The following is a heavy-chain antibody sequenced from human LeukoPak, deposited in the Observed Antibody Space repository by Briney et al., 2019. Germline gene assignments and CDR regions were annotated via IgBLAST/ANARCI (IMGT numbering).Heavy chain of an antibody. Sequence: GESPQISCKASGYTFTCDWIGWVRPMPGKGLEWMGIIYPGDSDTKYNAPFQGQVTISADKSISTAYLQWGSLKASDTATYYCARPALYCSSTVCPPYMDVWGKGTTVTASS. V-gene: IGHV5-51*01. J-gene: IGHJ6*03. CDR3: ARPALYCSSTVCPPYMDV. CDR1: GYTFTCDW. D-gene: IGHD2-2*01. CDR2: IYPGDSDT.